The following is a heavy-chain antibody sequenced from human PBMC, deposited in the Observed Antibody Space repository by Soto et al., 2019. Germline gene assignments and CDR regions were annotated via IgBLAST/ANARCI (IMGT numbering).Heavy chain of an antibody. CDR3: ARASITIFGVVILDY. J-gene: IGHJ4*02. Sequence: PSETLSITCAVSGGSISSSNWWSWVRQPPGKGLEWIGEIYHSGSTNYNPSLKSRVTISVDKSKNQFSLKLSSVTAADTAVYYCARASITIFGVVILDYWGQGTLVTVSS. V-gene: IGHV4-4*02. CDR1: GGSISSSNW. D-gene: IGHD3-3*01. CDR2: IYHSGST.